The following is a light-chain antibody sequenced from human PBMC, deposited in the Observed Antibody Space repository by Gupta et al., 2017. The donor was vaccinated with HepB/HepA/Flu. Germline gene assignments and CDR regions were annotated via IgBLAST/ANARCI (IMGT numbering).Light chain of an antibody. CDR2: WAS. CDR1: QSGLYSSNNKNY. V-gene: IGKV4-1*01. J-gene: IGKJ1*01. Sequence: DIVMTQSPDSLAVSLGERATINCKSSQSGLYSSNNKNYLVWYQQKPGQPPKLLIYWASTRESGVPDRFSGSGSGTDFTLTISSLQAEDVAVYYCQQYYSTPWTFGQGTKVEIK. CDR3: QQYYSTPWT.